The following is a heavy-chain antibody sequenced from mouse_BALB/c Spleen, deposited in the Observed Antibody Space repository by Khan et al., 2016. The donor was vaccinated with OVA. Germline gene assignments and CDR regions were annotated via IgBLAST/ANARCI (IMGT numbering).Heavy chain of an antibody. Sequence: EVELVESGGGLVQSGGSRKLSCAASGFTFTSYGMHWIRQAPEKGLEWVAYISSDSNTIYYADTVKGRFTISRDNPKNTLFLQMTSLRSGDTAIDFCATSYFYGYYFDYWGQGTTLTVSS. D-gene: IGHD1-1*01. CDR3: ATSYFYGYYFDY. CDR1: GFTFTSYG. J-gene: IGHJ2*01. V-gene: IGHV5-17*02. CDR2: ISSDSNTI.